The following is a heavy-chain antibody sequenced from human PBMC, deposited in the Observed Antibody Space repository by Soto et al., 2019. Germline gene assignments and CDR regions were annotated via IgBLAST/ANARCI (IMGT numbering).Heavy chain of an antibody. CDR3: ARQRGYCSSTSCSTAYYYGMDV. D-gene: IGHD2-2*01. Sequence: PGESLKISCKGSGYSFTSYWIGWVRQMPGKGLGWMGIIYPGDSDTRYSPSFQGQVTISADKSISTAYLQWSSLKASDTAMYYCARQRGYCSSTSCSTAYYYGMDVWGQGTTVTVS. V-gene: IGHV5-51*01. J-gene: IGHJ6*02. CDR2: IYPGDSDT. CDR1: GYSFTSYW.